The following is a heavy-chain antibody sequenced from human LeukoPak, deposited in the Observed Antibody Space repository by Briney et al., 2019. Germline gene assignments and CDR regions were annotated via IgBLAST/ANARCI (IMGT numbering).Heavy chain of an antibody. J-gene: IGHJ4*02. V-gene: IGHV3-48*03. D-gene: IGHD4-11*01. CDR3: ARGTPTTRDFDS. CDR1: GFTFSSYE. Sequence: GGSLRLSCAASGFTFSSYEMNWVRQAPGKGLEWVSYISSSGSTIYYADSLEGRFTISRDNAKNSLYLQMNSLRAEDTALYYCARGTPTTRDFDSWGQGTLVTVSS. CDR2: ISSSGSTI.